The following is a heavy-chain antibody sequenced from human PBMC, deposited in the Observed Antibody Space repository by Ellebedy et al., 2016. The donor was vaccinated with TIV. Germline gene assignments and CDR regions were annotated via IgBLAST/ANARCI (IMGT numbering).Heavy chain of an antibody. CDR1: GGSIRSNTFF. D-gene: IGHD3-16*01. CDR2: IYNSGVT. CDR3: ARTSDRFIMTTVGGPFDF. J-gene: IGHJ4*03. Sequence: SETLSLXCSVSGGSIRSNTFFWGWVRQPPGKGLEWIGTIYNSGVTYYHPSLKSRVTISVDTSKNQFSLKLSSVTAADTAAYYCARTSDRFIMTTVGGPFDFWGQGTLVTVSS. V-gene: IGHV4-39*01.